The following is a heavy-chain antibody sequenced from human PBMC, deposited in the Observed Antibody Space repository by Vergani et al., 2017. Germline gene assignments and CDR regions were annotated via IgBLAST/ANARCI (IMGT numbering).Heavy chain of an antibody. V-gene: IGHV3-13*01. J-gene: IGHJ6*02. CDR1: GFTFSSYD. CDR2: IGTAGDT. D-gene: IGHD2-15*01. CDR3: ARFCGGSCSNGMDV. Sequence: EVQLVESGGGLVQPGGSLRLSCAASGFTFSSYDMHWVRQATGKGLEWVSAIGTAGDTYYPGSVKGRCTISRENAKHSLYLQMNSLRAGDTAVYYCARFCGGSCSNGMDVWGQGTTVTVSS.